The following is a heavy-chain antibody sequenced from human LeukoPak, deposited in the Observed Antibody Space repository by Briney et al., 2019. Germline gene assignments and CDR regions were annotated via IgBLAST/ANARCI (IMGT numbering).Heavy chain of an antibody. V-gene: IGHV1-46*01. J-gene: IGHJ5*02. CDR3: ARDAGGPYINSSEWFDP. CDR1: GYTFTSYY. CDR2: INPRGGST. Sequence: ASVKVSCKASGYTFTSYYMHWVRQAPGQGLEWMGTINPRGGSTSYALKFQGRVTMTRDMSTSTVYMELSSLRSEDTAVYYCARDAGGPYINSSEWFDPWGRGTLVTVSS. D-gene: IGHD6-6*01.